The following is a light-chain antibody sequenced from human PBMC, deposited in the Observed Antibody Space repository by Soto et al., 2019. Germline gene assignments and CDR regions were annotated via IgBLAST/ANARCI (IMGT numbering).Light chain of an antibody. J-gene: IGLJ3*02. Sequence: QLVLTQPPSVSGALGQRVTISCTGSSSNIGAGYDVHWYQQLPGTVPKLLIYDNNRRPSGVPDRFSGSKSGTSASLAITGLQTEDEADYYCQSYDSSLPWVFGGGTKVTVL. V-gene: IGLV1-40*01. CDR2: DNN. CDR3: QSYDSSLPWV. CDR1: SSNIGAGYD.